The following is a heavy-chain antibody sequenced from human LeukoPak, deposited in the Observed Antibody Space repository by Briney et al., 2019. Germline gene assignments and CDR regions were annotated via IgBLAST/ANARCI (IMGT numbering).Heavy chain of an antibody. Sequence: PSETLSLTCTVSGGSISSYYWSWIRQPPGKGLEWIGYIYYSGSTNYNPSLKSRVTISVDTSKNQFSLKLSSVTAADTAVYYCARGGVNYYDSSGYCDYWGQGTLVTVSS. D-gene: IGHD3-22*01. J-gene: IGHJ4*02. CDR3: ARGGVNYYDSSGYCDY. V-gene: IGHV4-59*12. CDR2: IYYSGST. CDR1: GGSISSYY.